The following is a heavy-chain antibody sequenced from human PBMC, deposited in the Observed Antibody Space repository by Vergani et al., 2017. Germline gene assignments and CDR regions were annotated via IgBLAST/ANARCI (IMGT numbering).Heavy chain of an antibody. CDR2: ISSSSSYT. CDR3: AKATFGGVTGHY. D-gene: IGHD3-16*01. J-gene: IGHJ4*02. Sequence: QVQLVESGGGLVKPGGSLRLSCAASGFTFSDYYMSWIRQAPGKGLEWVSYISSSSSYTNYADSVKGRFTISRDNAKNSLYLQMNSLRAEDTAVYYCAKATFGGVTGHYWGQGTLVTVSS. CDR1: GFTFSDYY. V-gene: IGHV3-11*05.